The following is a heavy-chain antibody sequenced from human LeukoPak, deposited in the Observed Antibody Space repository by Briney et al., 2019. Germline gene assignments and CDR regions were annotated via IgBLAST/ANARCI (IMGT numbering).Heavy chain of an antibody. Sequence: SETLSLTCTVSGGSISSSSYYWGWIRQPPGKGLERIGSIYYSGSTYYNPSLKSRVTISVDTSKNQFSLKLSSVTAADTAVYYCARQIIAAAGTNWFDPSGPGTLVTASS. CDR1: GGSISSSSYY. CDR3: ARQIIAAAGTNWFDP. D-gene: IGHD6-13*01. CDR2: IYYSGST. V-gene: IGHV4-39*01. J-gene: IGHJ5*02.